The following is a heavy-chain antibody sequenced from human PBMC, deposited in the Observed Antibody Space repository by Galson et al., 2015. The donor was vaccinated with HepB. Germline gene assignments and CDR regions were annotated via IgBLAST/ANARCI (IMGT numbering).Heavy chain of an antibody. CDR2: IIPIFGAP. D-gene: IGHD3-3*01. CDR3: AREVSIFGVVIGAFDI. J-gene: IGHJ3*02. V-gene: IGHV1-69*13. Sequence: SVKVSCKASGGTFSNSAINWVRQAPGQGLEWMGVIIPIFGAPKYAQNFQGRVTIIADESTSIAYMELNSLRSDDTAVYYCAREVSIFGVVIGAFDIWGQGTMVTVSS. CDR1: GGTFSNSA.